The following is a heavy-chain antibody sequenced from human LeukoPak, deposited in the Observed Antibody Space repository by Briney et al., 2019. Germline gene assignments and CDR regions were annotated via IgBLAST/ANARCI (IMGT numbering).Heavy chain of an antibody. CDR3: ARDSFLERRGGDFDI. V-gene: IGHV3-33*01. Sequence: GGSLRLSCAASGFTFSSYGMHWVRQAPGKGLECVADMWYDGSNKYYADSVKGRFTISRDNSENTLYLQMNSLRAEDTAVYYCARDSFLERRGGDFDIWGQGTMVTVSS. D-gene: IGHD1-1*01. CDR2: MWYDGSNK. CDR1: GFTFSSYG. J-gene: IGHJ3*02.